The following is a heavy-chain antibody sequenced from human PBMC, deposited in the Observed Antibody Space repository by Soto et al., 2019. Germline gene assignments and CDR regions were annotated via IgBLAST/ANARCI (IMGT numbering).Heavy chain of an antibody. V-gene: IGHV3-30*18. CDR1: GFTFSSCG. CDR2: ISYDGSNK. J-gene: IGHJ4*02. D-gene: IGHD3-3*01. CDR3: AKDNSRYDFWGGYVLDY. Sequence: QVQLVESGGGVVQPGRSLRLSCAASGFTFSSCGVHWVRQAPGKGLEWVAVISYDGSNKYYADSVKGRFTISRDNSKSTLYVQMNSLRPEDTAVYYCAKDNSRYDFWGGYVLDYWGQGTLVTVSS.